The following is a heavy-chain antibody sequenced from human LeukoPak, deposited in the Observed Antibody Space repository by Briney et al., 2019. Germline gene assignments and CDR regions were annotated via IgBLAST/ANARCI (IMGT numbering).Heavy chain of an antibody. J-gene: IGHJ4*02. CDR3: AKEGEYYDFWSGYYSVIYYFDY. CDR1: GFTFRTLA. D-gene: IGHD3-3*01. Sequence: PGGTLRLSCAASGFTFRTLAMDWVRQAPGKALEWVSAIRGGGGSTSYADCVKGRFTISRDNSKNTLYLQMNSVRAEDTAVYYCAKEGEYYDFWSGYYSVIYYFDYWGQGTLVTVSS. V-gene: IGHV3-23*01. CDR2: IRGGGGST.